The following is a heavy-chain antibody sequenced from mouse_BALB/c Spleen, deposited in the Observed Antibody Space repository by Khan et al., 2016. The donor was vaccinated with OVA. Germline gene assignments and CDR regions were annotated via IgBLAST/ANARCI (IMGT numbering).Heavy chain of an antibody. Sequence: EVQLQESGPEVVKPGASVKMSCKASGYTFTSYVMHWVKQKPGQGLEWIGYIYPFNDATKFNEKFNGKATLTSDKSSSTAYMELSSLTSEDSAVYYGAPVGSYYGPFVYWGQGTLVTVSA. D-gene: IGHD1-1*01. CDR2: IYPFNDAT. V-gene: IGHV1S136*01. J-gene: IGHJ3*01. CDR1: GYTFTSYV. CDR3: APVGSYYGPFVY.